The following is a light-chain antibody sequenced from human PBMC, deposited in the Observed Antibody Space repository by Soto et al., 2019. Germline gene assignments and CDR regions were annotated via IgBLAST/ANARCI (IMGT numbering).Light chain of an antibody. CDR2: EVS. V-gene: IGLV2-14*01. CDR1: SSDVGPYNY. Sequence: QSALTQPASVSGSPGQSITISCTGTSSDVGPYNYVSWYQQHPGKAPKVMIYEVSNRPSGVSNRVSGSKSGNTASLTISGLQADDEADDYCSSYTTSSTVVFGGGTKLTVL. J-gene: IGLJ2*01. CDR3: SSYTTSSTVV.